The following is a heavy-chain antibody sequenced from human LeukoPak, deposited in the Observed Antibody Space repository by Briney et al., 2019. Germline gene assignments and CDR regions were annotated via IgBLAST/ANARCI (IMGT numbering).Heavy chain of an antibody. CDR3: ARETAYDILTGYFIYYFDY. V-gene: IGHV4-30-4*01. J-gene: IGHJ4*02. D-gene: IGHD3-9*01. Sequence: PSETLSLTCTVSGGSISSGDYYWSWIRQPPGTGLEWIGYIYYSGSTYYNPSLKSRVTISVDTSKNQFSLKLSSVTAADTAVYYCARETAYDILTGYFIYYFDYWGQGTLVTVSS. CDR2: IYYSGST. CDR1: GGSISSGDYY.